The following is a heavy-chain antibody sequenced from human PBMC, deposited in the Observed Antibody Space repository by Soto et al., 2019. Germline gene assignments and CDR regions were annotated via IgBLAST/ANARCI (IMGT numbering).Heavy chain of an antibody. CDR2: IYYSGST. J-gene: IGHJ6*02. CDR1: GGSISSYY. V-gene: IGHV4-59*01. D-gene: IGHD3-10*01. Sequence: SETLSLTCTVSGGSISSYYWSWIRQPPGKGLEWIGYIYYSGSTNYNPSLKSRVTISVVTSKNQFSLKLSSVTAADTAVYYCARAPNGPITMVRGGIAHYYGMDVWGQGTTVTVSS. CDR3: ARAPNGPITMVRGGIAHYYGMDV.